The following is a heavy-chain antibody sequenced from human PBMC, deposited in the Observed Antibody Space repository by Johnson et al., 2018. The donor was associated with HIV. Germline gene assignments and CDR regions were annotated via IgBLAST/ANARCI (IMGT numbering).Heavy chain of an antibody. V-gene: IGHV3-30*10. D-gene: IGHD2-21*02. CDR1: GFTFSAYA. Sequence: QVQLVESGGGVVQPERSLRLSCAASGFTFSAYAMHWVRQAPGKGLEWVAAISDDESKTYYTDSMKGRFTISRDNSKNTLYLQMISLRAEDPAMYYCARRQPTRDLFALDDGFDIWGQGTMVTVS. J-gene: IGHJ3*02. CDR2: ISDDESKT. CDR3: ARRQPTRDLFALDDGFDI.